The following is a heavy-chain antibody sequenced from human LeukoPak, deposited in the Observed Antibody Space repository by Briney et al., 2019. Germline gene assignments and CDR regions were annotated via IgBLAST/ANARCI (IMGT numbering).Heavy chain of an antibody. V-gene: IGHV1-2*02. CDR2: INCNSGDA. D-gene: IGHD2-8*01. CDR1: GYSFTEHY. Sequence: ASVKVSCKASGYSFTEHYIYWVRQAPGQRLEWVDRINCNSGDANSAQKFQGRVTMTRDTSVSTAYIDLSSVTSDDTAVYFCARSAGHCSNGICFTDYYMDVWGKGTTVTSSS. CDR3: ARSAGHCSNGICFTDYYMDV. J-gene: IGHJ6*03.